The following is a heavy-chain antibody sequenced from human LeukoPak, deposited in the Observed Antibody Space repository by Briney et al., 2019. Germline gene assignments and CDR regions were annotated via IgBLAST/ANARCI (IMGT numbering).Heavy chain of an antibody. CDR3: ARPYYDSSGYYYWGNAFDI. J-gene: IGHJ3*02. V-gene: IGHV3-23*01. D-gene: IGHD3-22*01. CDR2: ISGTGGRT. CDR1: GFTFSTYA. Sequence: GGSLRLSCAASGFTFSTYAMTWVRQAPGKGLEWVSDISGTGGRTYYADSVKGRFTISRDNSKNTVDLLMNSLRAEDTAIYYCARPYYDSSGYYYWGNAFDIWGQGTMVTVSS.